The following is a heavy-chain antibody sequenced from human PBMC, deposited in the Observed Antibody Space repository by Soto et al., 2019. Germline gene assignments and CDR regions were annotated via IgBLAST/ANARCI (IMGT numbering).Heavy chain of an antibody. D-gene: IGHD1-26*01. J-gene: IGHJ6*02. Sequence: GGSLRLSCAASDFTFSSYAMHWVRQAPGKGLEWVAVILYDGSNKYYADSVKGRFTISRDNSKNTLYLQMNGLRAEDTALYYCAREWEGYYYYAMDVWRQGTTVTVPS. CDR2: ILYDGSNK. V-gene: IGHV3-33*05. CDR1: DFTFSSYA. CDR3: AREWEGYYYYAMDV.